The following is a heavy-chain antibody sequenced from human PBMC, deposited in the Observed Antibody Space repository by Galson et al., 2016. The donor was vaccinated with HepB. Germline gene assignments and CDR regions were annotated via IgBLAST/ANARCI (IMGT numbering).Heavy chain of an antibody. Sequence: CAISGDSVTSDNTCWNWIRQSPSRGLEWLGRTYYRSKWFNNYADSVKSRITVTSDTSKNQFSLQLDSVTPDDTATYFCTRGYMQNGMNVWGQGTTVTVS. CDR1: GDSVTSDNTC. CDR3: TRGYMQNGMNV. CDR2: TYYRSKWFN. J-gene: IGHJ6*02. V-gene: IGHV6-1*01. D-gene: IGHD5-24*01.